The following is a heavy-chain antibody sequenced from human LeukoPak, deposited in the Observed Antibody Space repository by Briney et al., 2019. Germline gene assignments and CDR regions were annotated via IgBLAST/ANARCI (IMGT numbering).Heavy chain of an antibody. D-gene: IGHD5-18*01. V-gene: IGHV3-33*01. J-gene: IGHJ4*02. Sequence: GGSLRLSCAASGFNFSHYGMHWVRQAPGKGLEWVSIIWYDGSNKYYADSVKGRFTISRDNSRSTLYLQMNSLRAEDTAVYYCARSKGYSYANYFDFWGQGTLVTVSS. CDR1: GFNFSHYG. CDR3: ARSKGYSYANYFDF. CDR2: IWYDGSNK.